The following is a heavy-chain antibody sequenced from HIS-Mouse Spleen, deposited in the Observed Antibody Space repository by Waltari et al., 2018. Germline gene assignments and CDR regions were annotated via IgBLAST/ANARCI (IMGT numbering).Heavy chain of an antibody. Sequence: QVQLVESGGGVVQPGRSLRLSCAASGFTFSSYGMHWVRQAPGQGGGWVAVISYDGSNKYYADSVKGRFTISRDNSKNTLYLQMNSLRAEDTAVYYCAKVSKGWYFDLWGRGTLVTVSS. CDR3: AKVSKGWYFDL. J-gene: IGHJ2*01. CDR1: GFTFSSYG. CDR2: ISYDGSNK. V-gene: IGHV3-30*18.